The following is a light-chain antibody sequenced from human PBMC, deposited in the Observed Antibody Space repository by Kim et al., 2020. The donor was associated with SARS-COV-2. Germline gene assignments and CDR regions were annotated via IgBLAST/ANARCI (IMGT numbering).Light chain of an antibody. J-gene: IGKJ1*01. CDR1: QSISSW. CDR2: KAS. Sequence: AAVGDRVTITCRASQSISSWLAWYQQKPGKAPKLLIYKASSLESGVPSRFSGSGSGTEFTLTISSLQPDDFATYYCQQYNSYSLTFGQGTKVDIK. V-gene: IGKV1-5*03. CDR3: QQYNSYSLT.